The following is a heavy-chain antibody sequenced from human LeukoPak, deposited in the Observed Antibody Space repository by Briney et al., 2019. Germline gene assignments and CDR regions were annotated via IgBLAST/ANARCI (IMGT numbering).Heavy chain of an antibody. CDR1: GYTFTGYY. V-gene: IGHV1-2*02. CDR2: INPNSGVT. J-gene: IGHJ4*02. Sequence: ASVKVSCKASGYTFTGYYMHWVRQAPGQGLEWMGWINPNSGVTNYAQKFQGRVTMTRDTSISTAYMELSRLRSDDTAVYYCTRDRGYDYFFDYWGQGTLVTVSS. D-gene: IGHD5-12*01. CDR3: TRDRGYDYFFDY.